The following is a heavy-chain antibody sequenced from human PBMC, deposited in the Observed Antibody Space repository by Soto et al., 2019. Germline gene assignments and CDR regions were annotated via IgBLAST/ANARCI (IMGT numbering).Heavy chain of an antibody. Sequence: GGSLRLSCAASGFTFSSYSMNWVRQAPGKGLEWVSSISSSSSYIYYADSVKGRFTISRDNAKNSLYPQMNSLRAEDTAVYYCARSGWAELELEANAFDIWGQGTMVTVSS. CDR3: ARSGWAELELEANAFDI. J-gene: IGHJ3*02. V-gene: IGHV3-21*01. CDR2: ISSSSSYI. D-gene: IGHD1-7*01. CDR1: GFTFSSYS.